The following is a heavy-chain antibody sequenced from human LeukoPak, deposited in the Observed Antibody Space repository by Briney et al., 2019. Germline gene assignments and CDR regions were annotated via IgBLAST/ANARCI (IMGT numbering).Heavy chain of an antibody. J-gene: IGHJ4*02. CDR1: GGTFSSYA. CDR3: ARDSPMYYYGSGSPFDY. Sequence: SVKVSCKASGGTFSSYAINWVRQAPGQGLKWMGGIIPIFGTANYAQKFQGRVTITADEYTSTAYMELSSLRSEDTAVYYCARDSPMYYYGSGSPFDYWGQGTLVTVSS. V-gene: IGHV1-69*13. D-gene: IGHD3-10*01. CDR2: IIPIFGTA.